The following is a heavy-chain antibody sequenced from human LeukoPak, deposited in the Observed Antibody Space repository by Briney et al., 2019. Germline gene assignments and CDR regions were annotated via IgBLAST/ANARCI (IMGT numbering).Heavy chain of an antibody. J-gene: IGHJ4*02. CDR1: GGTFSSYA. V-gene: IGHV1-69*01. D-gene: IGHD3-22*01. CDR2: IIPIFGTA. CDR3: ARGIHDYYDSSGPFGY. Sequence: SVKASCKASGGTFSSYAISWVRQAPGQGLEWMGGIIPIFGTANYAQKFQGRVTITADESTSTAYMELSSLRSEDTAVYYCARGIHDYYDSSGPFGYWGQGTLVTVSS.